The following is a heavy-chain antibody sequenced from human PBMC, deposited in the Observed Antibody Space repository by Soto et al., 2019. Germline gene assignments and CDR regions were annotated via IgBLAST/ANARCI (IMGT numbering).Heavy chain of an antibody. CDR2: ISYNSADT. CDR3: AREGYGDFGHMDV. CDR1: GFTFSNYT. J-gene: IGHJ6*03. Sequence: GGSLRLSCTVSGFTFSNYTMNWVRQAPGEGLEWVSLISYNSADTHYVDSVKGRFTISRDNAKNSLYLQMNSLRAEDAGVYYCAREGYGDFGHMDVWGKGTTVTVS. V-gene: IGHV3-21*01. D-gene: IGHD4-17*01.